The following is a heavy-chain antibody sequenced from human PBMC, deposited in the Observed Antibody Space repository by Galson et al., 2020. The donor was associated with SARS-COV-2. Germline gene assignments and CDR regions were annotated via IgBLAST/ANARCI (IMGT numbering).Heavy chain of an antibody. V-gene: IGHV4-39*01. Sequence: SETLSLTCTVSGGSIRSSSHYWGWIRQPPGKGLECVGFIYYSGSTFYNPSLKSRATISVDTSKNQFSLKLSSVTAADTAIYYCARRTYYGSGSTYWFDPWGQGTLVTVSS. CDR3: ARRTYYGSGSTYWFDP. CDR2: IYYSGST. D-gene: IGHD3-10*01. CDR1: GGSIRSSSHY. J-gene: IGHJ5*02.